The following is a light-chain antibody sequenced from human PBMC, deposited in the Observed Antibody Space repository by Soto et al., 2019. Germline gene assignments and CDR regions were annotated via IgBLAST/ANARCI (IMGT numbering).Light chain of an antibody. J-gene: IGKJ5*01. CDR1: QSFRGL. CDR3: QQRHMWPIT. V-gene: IGKV3-11*01. Sequence: VLTQSPVTLSLSPGERATLSCMASQSFRGLLAWYQQKPGQAPRLLIYDAYNRATGIPPRFSGSGSGTDFTLTISSLEPEDSAVYYCQQRHMWPITFGQGTRLEIK. CDR2: DAY.